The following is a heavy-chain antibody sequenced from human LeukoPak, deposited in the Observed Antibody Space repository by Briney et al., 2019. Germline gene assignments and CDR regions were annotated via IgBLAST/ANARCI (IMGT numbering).Heavy chain of an antibody. CDR2: ISSDGSDI. J-gene: IGHJ4*02. V-gene: IGHV3-74*01. CDR3: ARDKGAATEERSDY. D-gene: IGHD1-26*01. Sequence: GGSLRLSCVVSGFTFSSSWMHWVRQAPGRGLVYVSRISSDGSDIFYADSVEGRFTISRDNSKNMLYLQMNSLRAEDTAVYYCARDKGAATEERSDYWGQGTLVTVSS. CDR1: GFTFSSSW.